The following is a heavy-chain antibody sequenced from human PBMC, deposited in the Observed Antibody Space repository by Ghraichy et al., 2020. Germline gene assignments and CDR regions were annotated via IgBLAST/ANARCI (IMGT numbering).Heavy chain of an antibody. J-gene: IGHJ6*02. D-gene: IGHD5-18*01. CDR2: ISSSSSYI. CDR1: GLTFSSYS. CDR3: ARAFRGYSYNPYYYYYGMDV. V-gene: IGHV3-21*01. Sequence: LSLTCAASGLTFSSYSMNWVRQAPGKGLEWVSSISSSSSYIYYADSVKGRFTISRDNAKNSLYLQMNSLRAEDTAVYYCARAFRGYSYNPYYYYYGMDVWGQGTTVTVSS.